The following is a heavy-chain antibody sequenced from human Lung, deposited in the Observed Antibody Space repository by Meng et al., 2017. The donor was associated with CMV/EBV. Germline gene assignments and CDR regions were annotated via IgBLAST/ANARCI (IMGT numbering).Heavy chain of an antibody. CDR3: ARGDIVLMAFDY. CDR1: GGTFSSYT. J-gene: IGHJ4*02. CDR2: IIPILGIA. V-gene: IGHV1-69*02. Sequence: KASGGTFSSYTISWVRQAPGQGLEWMGRIIPILGIANYAQKFQGRVTITADKSTSTAYMELSSLRSEDTAVYYCARGDIVLMAFDYWGQGTLVTVSS. D-gene: IGHD2-8*01.